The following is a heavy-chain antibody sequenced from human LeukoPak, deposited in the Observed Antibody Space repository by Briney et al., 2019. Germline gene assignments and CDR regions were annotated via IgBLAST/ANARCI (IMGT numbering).Heavy chain of an antibody. CDR3: ARGKGDLSMIVMIVTAVEFYFDS. Sequence: SETLPLTCAVFGGSLSDHDWSWIRQPPGKGLEWIGEINHRGATNYNPSLKSRVTLSLDTSKNQVSLKLNSLTAADTAVYYCARGKGDLSMIVMIVTAVEFYFDSWGPGTLVTVSS. CDR1: GGSLSDHD. D-gene: IGHD3-22*01. J-gene: IGHJ4*02. CDR2: INHRGAT. V-gene: IGHV4-34*01.